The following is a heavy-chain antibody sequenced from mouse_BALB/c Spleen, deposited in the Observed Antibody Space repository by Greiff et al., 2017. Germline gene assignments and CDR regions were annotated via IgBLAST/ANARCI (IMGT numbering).Heavy chain of an antibody. J-gene: IGHJ4*01. CDR3: ARLAYYGNYYYAMDY. Sequence: QVQLKQSGPGLVAPSQSLSITCTVSGFSLTGYGVNWVRQPPGKGLEWLGMIWGDGSTDYNSALKSRLSISKDNSKSQVFLKMNSLQTDDTARYYCARLAYYGNYYYAMDYWGQGTSVTVSS. CDR2: IWGDGST. D-gene: IGHD2-10*01. CDR1: GFSLTGYG. V-gene: IGHV2-6-7*01.